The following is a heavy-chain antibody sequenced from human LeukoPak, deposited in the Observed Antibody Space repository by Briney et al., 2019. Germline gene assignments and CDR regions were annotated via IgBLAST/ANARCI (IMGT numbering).Heavy chain of an antibody. D-gene: IGHD5/OR15-5a*01. CDR1: GFTFSSYS. V-gene: IGHV3-48*01. Sequence: PGGSLRLSCAASGFTFSSYSLNWVRQAPGKGLEWLSYISGSSSTIYYADSVKGRFTISRDNAKNSLYLQMNSLRAEDTAVYYCARRQIVSTGGFDYWGQGTLVTVSS. J-gene: IGHJ4*02. CDR2: ISGSSSTI. CDR3: ARRQIVSTGGFDY.